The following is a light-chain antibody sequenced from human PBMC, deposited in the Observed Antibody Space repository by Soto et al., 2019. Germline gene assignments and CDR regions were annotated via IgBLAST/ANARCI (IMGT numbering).Light chain of an antibody. J-gene: IGLJ2*01. V-gene: IGLV4-69*01. CDR1: SGHSSYA. CDR2: LSSDGSH. CDR3: QTWDTGARVV. Sequence: QLVLTQSPSASASLGASVKLTCTFSSGHSSYAIAWHQQQPEKGPRYLMKLSSDGSHSKGDGIPDRFSGSSSGAERYLTISSLQSEDEADYYCQTWDTGARVVFGGGTKLTVL.